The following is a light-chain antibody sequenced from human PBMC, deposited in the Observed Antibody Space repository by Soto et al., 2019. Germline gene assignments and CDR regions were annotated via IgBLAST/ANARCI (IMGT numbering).Light chain of an antibody. V-gene: IGKV3-20*01. CDR3: QHYDNSLT. CDR1: QSVSSTY. Sequence: EIVLAQSPGTLSLSPGERATLSCRASQSVSSTYLAWYQQKPGQAPRLLIYGAFSRATGIPDRFTGSNSGTEFTLTISRLEPDDFAVYYCQHYDNSLTFGGGTKVEIK. CDR2: GAF. J-gene: IGKJ4*01.